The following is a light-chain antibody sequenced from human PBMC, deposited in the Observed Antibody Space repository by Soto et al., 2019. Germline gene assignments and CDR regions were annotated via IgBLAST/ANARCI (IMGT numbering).Light chain of an antibody. V-gene: IGKV4-1*01. J-gene: IGKJ1*01. CDR1: QRVLYSSNNKNY. Sequence: DIVMTQSPDSLAGSLGERATINCKSSQRVLYSSNNKNYLAWYQQKPGQPPKLLIYWASTRESGVPDRFSGSGSGTDFTLTISSLQAADVAVYYCQQYYSTPWTFGQGTKVDIK. CDR3: QQYYSTPWT. CDR2: WAS.